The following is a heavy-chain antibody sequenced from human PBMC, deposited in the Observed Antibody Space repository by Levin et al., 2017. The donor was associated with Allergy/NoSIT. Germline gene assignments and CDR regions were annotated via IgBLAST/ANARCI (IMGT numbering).Heavy chain of an antibody. Sequence: GGSLRLSCAASGFTFSSYAMSWVRQAPGKGLEWVSAISGSGGSTYYADSVKGRFTISRDNSKNTLYLQMNSLRAEDTAVYYCAKDHGKVVVITLIDAFDIWGQGTMVTVSS. CDR2: ISGSGGST. CDR3: AKDHGKVVVITLIDAFDI. V-gene: IGHV3-23*01. CDR1: GFTFSSYA. J-gene: IGHJ3*02. D-gene: IGHD3-22*01.